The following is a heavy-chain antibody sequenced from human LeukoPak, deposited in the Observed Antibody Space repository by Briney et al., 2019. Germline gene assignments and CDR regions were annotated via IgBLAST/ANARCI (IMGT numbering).Heavy chain of an antibody. Sequence: SSETLSLTCTVSGGSISSYYWSWIRQPPGKGLEWVGYIYYSGSTNYNPSLKSRVTISVDTSKNQFSLKLSSVTAADTAVYYCARQYSGYDGFDYWGQGTLVTVSS. V-gene: IGHV4-59*08. CDR3: ARQYSGYDGFDY. D-gene: IGHD5-12*01. CDR2: IYYSGST. CDR1: GGSISSYY. J-gene: IGHJ4*02.